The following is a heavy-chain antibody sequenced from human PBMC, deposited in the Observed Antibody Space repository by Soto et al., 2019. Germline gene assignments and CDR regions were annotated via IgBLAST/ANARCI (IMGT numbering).Heavy chain of an antibody. CDR3: ARGRYCLTGRCFPNWFDS. J-gene: IGHJ5*01. Sequence: SETLSLTCSVSGDSISTVDYFWAWIRQPPGQALEYIGYIYKSATTYYNPSFESRVAISLDTPKSQFSLNVTSVTAADTAVYFCARGRYCLTGRCFPNWFDSWGQGTLVTVSS. CDR2: IYKSATT. V-gene: IGHV4-30-4*01. D-gene: IGHD2-15*01. CDR1: GDSISTVDYF.